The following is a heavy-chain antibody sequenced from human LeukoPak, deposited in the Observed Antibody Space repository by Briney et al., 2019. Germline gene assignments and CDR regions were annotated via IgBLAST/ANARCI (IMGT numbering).Heavy chain of an antibody. Sequence: PGGSLRLSCAASGFTFSSYAMHWVRQAPGKGLEWVAVISYDGSNKYYADSVKGRFTISRDNSKNTLYLQLNSLRAEDTAVYYCARESGVRWFDPWGQGTLVTVSS. D-gene: IGHD2-15*01. V-gene: IGHV3-30*04. CDR2: ISYDGSNK. CDR3: ARESGVRWFDP. J-gene: IGHJ5*02. CDR1: GFTFSSYA.